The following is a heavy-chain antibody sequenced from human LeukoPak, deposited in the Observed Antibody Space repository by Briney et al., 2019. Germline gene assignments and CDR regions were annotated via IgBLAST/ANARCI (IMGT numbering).Heavy chain of an antibody. CDR2: INHSGYT. J-gene: IGHJ4*02. V-gene: IGHV4-34*01. Sequence: SETLSLTCAVSGVAFGNYYWSWVRQSPRQGLEWTGEINHSGYTNYNPSLKSRVTMSIDTSKNQFSLLLTSVTAADAGVYYCTRAVAGHPDWGQGTLVTVSS. CDR3: TRAVAGHPD. CDR1: GVAFGNYY. D-gene: IGHD6-19*01.